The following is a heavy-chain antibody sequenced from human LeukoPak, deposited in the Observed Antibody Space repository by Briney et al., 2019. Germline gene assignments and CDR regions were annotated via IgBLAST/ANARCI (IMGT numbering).Heavy chain of an antibody. CDR3: ARAHPDYDILTGYSYYFDY. J-gene: IGHJ4*02. CDR2: IYYSRST. D-gene: IGHD3-9*01. Sequence: SETLSLTCTVSGGSISSYYWSWIRQPPGKGLEWIGYIYYSRSTNYNPSLKSRVTISVDTSKNQFSLKLSSVTAADTAVYYCARAHPDYDILTGYSYYFDYWGQGTLVTVSS. V-gene: IGHV4-59*01. CDR1: GGSISSYY.